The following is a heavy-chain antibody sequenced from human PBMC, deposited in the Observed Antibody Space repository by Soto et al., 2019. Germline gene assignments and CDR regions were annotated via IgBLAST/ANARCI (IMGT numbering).Heavy chain of an antibody. CDR2: IVVVICNT. Sequence: SVRCSCKAGRVAFTSSSGQWVRQARVERLGCIVSIVVVICNTNYSQKFQGRVTITADESTSTAYIALSSLRSEDTAVYYCTRATYYYDTTAPPGCSDTRRQGSLITVS. V-gene: IGHV1-58*01. J-gene: IGHJ5*02. D-gene: IGHD3-22*01. CDR1: RVAFTSSS. CDR3: TRATYYYDTTAPPGCSDT.